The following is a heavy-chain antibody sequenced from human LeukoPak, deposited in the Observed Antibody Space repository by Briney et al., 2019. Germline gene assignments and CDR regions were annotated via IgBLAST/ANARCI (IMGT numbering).Heavy chain of an antibody. Sequence: GGSLRLSCAASGLTFSSHWMHWVRQAPGKGLEWVSSISSSSSYIYYADSVKGRFTISRDNAKNSLYLQMNSLRAEDTAVYYCARASEWLYGDYWGQGTLVTVSS. CDR1: GLTFSSHW. D-gene: IGHD3-3*01. CDR3: ARASEWLYGDY. J-gene: IGHJ4*02. CDR2: ISSSSSYI. V-gene: IGHV3-21*01.